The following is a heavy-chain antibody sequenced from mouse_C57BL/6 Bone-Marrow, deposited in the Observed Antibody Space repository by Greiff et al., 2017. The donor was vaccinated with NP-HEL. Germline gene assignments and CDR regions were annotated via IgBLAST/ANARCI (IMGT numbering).Heavy chain of an antibody. D-gene: IGHD2-5*01. V-gene: IGHV5-17*01. CDR3: ASAYYSNYDAMDY. CDR1: GFTFSDYG. CDR2: ISSGSSTI. Sequence: DVMLVESGGGLVKPGGSLKLSCAASGFTFSDYGMHWVRQSPEKGLEWVAYISSGSSTIYYAATVKGRFPISRDKAKNTLFLQMTSLRSEDTAMYYCASAYYSNYDAMDYWGQGTSVTVSS. J-gene: IGHJ4*01.